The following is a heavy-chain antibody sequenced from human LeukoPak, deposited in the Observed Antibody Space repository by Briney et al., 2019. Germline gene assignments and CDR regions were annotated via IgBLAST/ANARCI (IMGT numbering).Heavy chain of an antibody. Sequence: GGSLRLSCAASGFTFSSYAMHWVRQAPGKGLEWVANIKEDGSEINYADSVRGRFTISRDNAKNSLYLQMNSLRAEDTAVYYCARGYTCGYWGQGTLVIVSS. CDR3: ARGYTCGY. V-gene: IGHV3-7*04. CDR2: IKEDGSEI. J-gene: IGHJ4*02. D-gene: IGHD5-18*01. CDR1: GFTFSSYA.